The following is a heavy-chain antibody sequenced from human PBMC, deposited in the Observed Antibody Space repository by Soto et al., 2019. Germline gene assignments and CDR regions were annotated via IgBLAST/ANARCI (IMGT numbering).Heavy chain of an antibody. Sequence: EVQLLESGGGLVQPGGSLRLSCAASGFTFSSYAMRWVRQAPGKGLEWVSAISGSGGSTYYADSVKGRFTTTRDNPKNTVYLQMNSLRGEDTAVYYCARRGSGSHSDYWGEGTLVTASS. CDR2: ISGSGGST. J-gene: IGHJ4*02. CDR3: ARRGSGSHSDY. D-gene: IGHD1-26*01. CDR1: GFTFSSYA. V-gene: IGHV3-23*01.